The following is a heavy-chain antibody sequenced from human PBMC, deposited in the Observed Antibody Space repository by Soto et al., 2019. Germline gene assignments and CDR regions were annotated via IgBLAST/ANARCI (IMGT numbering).Heavy chain of an antibody. CDR3: ARSISLPPSADNWFDP. J-gene: IGHJ5*02. Sequence: SGPTLVNPTETLTLTCTVSGFSLSNAGSGVSWIRQPPGKALEWLAHIHSDGAKTYSSSLQSRLTISRDYSRRQVVLTLTKLDPMDTATSYCARSISLPPSADNWFDPWGYGTPVTVSS. V-gene: IGHV2-26*01. CDR2: IHSDGAK. CDR1: GFSLSNAGSG.